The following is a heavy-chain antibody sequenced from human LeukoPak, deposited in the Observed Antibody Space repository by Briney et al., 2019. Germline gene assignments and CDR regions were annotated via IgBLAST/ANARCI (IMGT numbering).Heavy chain of an antibody. Sequence: PGGSLRLSCAASGFTFSAYGMHWVRQAPGKGLEWVAFIRHGGGNQHYADSVKGRFTTSRDNSNNALYLQLNSLRTEDTAVYFCAKDLGNPDSCFDYWGQGTLVTVSS. CDR3: AKDLGNPDSCFDY. J-gene: IGHJ4*02. D-gene: IGHD3-16*01. CDR1: GFTFSAYG. CDR2: IRHGGGNQ. V-gene: IGHV3-30*02.